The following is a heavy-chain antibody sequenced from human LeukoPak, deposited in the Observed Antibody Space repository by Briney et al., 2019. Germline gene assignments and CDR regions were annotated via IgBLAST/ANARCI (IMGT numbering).Heavy chain of an antibody. J-gene: IGHJ4*03. CDR1: GGSISSYY. CDR3: ARGGYDFWSGYPGYFDY. Sequence: SETLSLTCTVSGGSISSYYWSWIRQPPGKGLEGIGYIYYSGSTNYNPSLKSRVTISVDTSKNQFSLKLSSVTAADTAVYYCARGGYDFWSGYPGYFDYWGQGTLVTVSS. V-gene: IGHV4-59*01. CDR2: IYYSGST. D-gene: IGHD3-3*01.